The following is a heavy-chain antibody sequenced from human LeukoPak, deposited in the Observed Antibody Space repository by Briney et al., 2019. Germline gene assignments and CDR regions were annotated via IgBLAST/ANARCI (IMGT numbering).Heavy chain of an antibody. V-gene: IGHV3-33*01. CDR1: GFTFSSYG. D-gene: IGHD3-22*01. J-gene: IGHJ5*02. CDR2: IWYDGSNK. CDR3: ARELDYYDSSRHVNWFDP. Sequence: GGSLRLSCAASGFTFSSYGMHWVRQAPGKGLEWVAVIWYDGSNKYYADSVKGRFTISRDNSKNTLYLQINSLRAEDTAVYYCARELDYYDSSRHVNWFDPWGQGTLVTVSS.